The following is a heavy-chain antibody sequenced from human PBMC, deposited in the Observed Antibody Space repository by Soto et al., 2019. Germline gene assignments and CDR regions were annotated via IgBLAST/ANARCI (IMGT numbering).Heavy chain of an antibody. CDR2: IWYDGSNK. CDR1: GFTFSSYG. Sequence: PGGSLRLSCAASGFTFSSYGMHWVRQAPGKGLEWVAVIWYDGSNKYYADSVKGRFTISRDNSKNTLYLQMNSLRAEDTAVYYCARRVVVAATPWYFDYWGQGTLVTVSS. V-gene: IGHV3-33*01. D-gene: IGHD2-15*01. J-gene: IGHJ4*02. CDR3: ARRVVVAATPWYFDY.